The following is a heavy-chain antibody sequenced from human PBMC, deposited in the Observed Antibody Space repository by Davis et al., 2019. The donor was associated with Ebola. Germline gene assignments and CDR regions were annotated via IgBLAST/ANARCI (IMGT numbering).Heavy chain of an antibody. CDR1: GYTFTSYY. J-gene: IGHJ4*02. D-gene: IGHD1-26*01. CDR3: AREVGETKLDQ. Sequence: ASVKVSCKASGYTFTSYYMHWVRQAPGQGLEWMGWISVYNGNTNYAQKLQGRVTMTTDTSTSTAYMELRSLTSDDTAVYYCAREVGETKLDQWGQGTLVTVSS. CDR2: ISVYNGNT. V-gene: IGHV1-18*04.